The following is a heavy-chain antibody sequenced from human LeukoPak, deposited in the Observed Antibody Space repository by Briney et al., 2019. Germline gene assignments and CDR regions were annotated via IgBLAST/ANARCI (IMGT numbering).Heavy chain of an antibody. CDR3: AISTVTTRSGYYYGMDV. Sequence: ASVKVSCKASGYTFTGYYMHWVRQAPGQGLEWMGWINPNSGGTNYAQKFQGWVTMTRDTSISTAYMELSRLRSDDTAVYYCAISTVTTRSGYYYGMDVWGQGTTVTVSS. V-gene: IGHV1-2*04. CDR2: INPNSGGT. J-gene: IGHJ6*02. CDR1: GYTFTGYY. D-gene: IGHD4-17*01.